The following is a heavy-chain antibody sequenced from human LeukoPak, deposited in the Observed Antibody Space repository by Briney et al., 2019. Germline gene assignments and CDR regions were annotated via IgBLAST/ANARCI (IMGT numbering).Heavy chain of an antibody. J-gene: IGHJ4*02. Sequence: SETLSLTCTVSGDSISPYYWSWIRQPPGGGLEWIGYVFYTGSTNYNPSLKSRVTISVDTSRNQFSLKLTSVTAADTAVYYCARTRSGYSTLGYWGQGTLVTVSS. V-gene: IGHV4-59*12. CDR1: GDSISPYY. CDR2: VFYTGST. D-gene: IGHD1-26*01. CDR3: ARTRSGYSTLGY.